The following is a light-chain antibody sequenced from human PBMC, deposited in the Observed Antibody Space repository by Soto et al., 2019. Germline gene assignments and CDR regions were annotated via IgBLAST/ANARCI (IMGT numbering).Light chain of an antibody. Sequence: EIGWTKYAATLSLSPGERATLYCRSGQTVNAHFLASYQQKPGQAPRLLIYGVSNRAPGIPDRFSGSGSGTDITLTISRLEPDDFAVYYCQQSGDSPTFGQGTKVDI. V-gene: IGKV3-20*01. CDR2: GVS. CDR3: QQSGDSPT. J-gene: IGKJ1*01. CDR1: QTVNAHF.